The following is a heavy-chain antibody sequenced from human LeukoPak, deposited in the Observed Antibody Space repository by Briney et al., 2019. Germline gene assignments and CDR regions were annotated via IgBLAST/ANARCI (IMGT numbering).Heavy chain of an antibody. CDR2: ISSSSSTI. CDR3: ARDGRGSGSSNWFDP. V-gene: IGHV3-48*04. CDR1: GFTFSSYS. J-gene: IGHJ5*02. D-gene: IGHD3-10*01. Sequence: GGSLRLSCAASGFTFSSYSMNWVRQAPGKGLEWVSYISSSSSTIYYADSVKGRFTISRDNAKNSLYLQMNSLRAEDTAVYYCARDGRGSGSSNWFDPWGQGTLVTVSS.